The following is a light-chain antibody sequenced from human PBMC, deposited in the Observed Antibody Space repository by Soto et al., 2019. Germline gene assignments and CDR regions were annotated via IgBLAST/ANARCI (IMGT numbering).Light chain of an antibody. V-gene: IGLV2-14*01. Sequence: QSALTQPASVSGSPGQSITISCTGTSSDIGAYNYVSWYQQHPGKAPKLLISEVTNRPSGVSDRFSGSKSGNTASLTISGLQAEDEANYYCNSYATLSNRVFGTGTKLTVL. J-gene: IGLJ1*01. CDR3: NSYATLSNRV. CDR1: SSDIGAYNY. CDR2: EVT.